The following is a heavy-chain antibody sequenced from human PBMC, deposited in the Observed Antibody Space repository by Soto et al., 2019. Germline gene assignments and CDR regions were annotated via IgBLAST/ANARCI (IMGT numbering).Heavy chain of an antibody. CDR2: IIPIFGTA. CDR3: ARRNYYGSGSYYIKGAFDI. Sequence: EASVKVSCKASGGTFSSYAISWVRQAPGQGLEWMGGIIPIFGTANYAQKFQDRVTITADESTSTAYMELSSLRSEDTAVYYCARRNYYGSGSYYIKGAFDIWGQGTMVT. CDR1: GGTFSSYA. D-gene: IGHD3-10*01. V-gene: IGHV1-69*13. J-gene: IGHJ3*02.